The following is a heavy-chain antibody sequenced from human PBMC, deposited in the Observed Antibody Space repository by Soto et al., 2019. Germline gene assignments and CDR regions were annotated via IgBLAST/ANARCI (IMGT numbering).Heavy chain of an antibody. D-gene: IGHD3-10*02. CDR1: GGTFSTKYA. CDR3: ATSPGFGGYYVV. CDR2: ITPSFGTR. V-gene: IGHV1-69*01. J-gene: IGHJ4*02. Sequence: QVQLVQSGAEVKKPGSSVKVSCKASGGTFSTKYAISWVRQAPGEGLEWMGGITPSFGTRDYAQKFQDRVTITADASTSIVYMELTSLRSQDTAVYYCATSPGFGGYYVVWGQGTLDTVSS.